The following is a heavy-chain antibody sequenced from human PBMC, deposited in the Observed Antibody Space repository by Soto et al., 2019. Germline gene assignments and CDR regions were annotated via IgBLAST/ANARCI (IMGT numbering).Heavy chain of an antibody. V-gene: IGHV3-30*18. D-gene: IGHD2-15*01. J-gene: IGHJ6*02. Sequence: EVSRRLSWVASAFTLSNYSMHCVRQAPGKGLEWVAVISYDGSNKYYADSVKGRFTISRDNSKNTLYLQMTSLRTEDTALYYCAKLDEGGLQYAYYAMDVWGQGTTVTVSS. CDR1: AFTLSNYS. CDR3: AKLDEGGLQYAYYAMDV. CDR2: ISYDGSNK.